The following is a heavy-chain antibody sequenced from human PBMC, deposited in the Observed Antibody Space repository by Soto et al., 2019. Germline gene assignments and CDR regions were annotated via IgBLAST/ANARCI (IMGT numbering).Heavy chain of an antibody. D-gene: IGHD3-22*01. CDR1: GGSLSSGGYS. V-gene: IGHV4-30-2*01. J-gene: IGHJ3*02. Sequence: PPETLSLTCAVSGGSLSSGGYSWSWIRQPPGKGLEWIGYIYHSGSTYYNPSLKSRVTISVDRSKNQFSLKLSSVTAVDTAVYYCARDSPRLEEGDYYDSSGSGAFDIWGQGTMVTVSS. CDR3: ARDSPRLEEGDYYDSSGSGAFDI. CDR2: IYHSGST.